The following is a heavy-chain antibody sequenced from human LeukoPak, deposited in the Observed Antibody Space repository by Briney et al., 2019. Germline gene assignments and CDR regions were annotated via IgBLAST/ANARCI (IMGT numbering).Heavy chain of an antibody. V-gene: IGHV3-74*01. CDR1: GFTFSSYW. D-gene: IGHD6-19*01. CDR3: YSSGWYTAFDY. J-gene: IGHJ4*02. CDR2: INSDGSST. Sequence: GGSLRLSCAASGFTFSSYWMHWVRQAPGKGLVWVSRINSDGSSTSYADSVKGRFTISRDNAKNTLYLQMNSLRAEDTAVYYCYSSGWYTAFDYWGQGTLVTVSS.